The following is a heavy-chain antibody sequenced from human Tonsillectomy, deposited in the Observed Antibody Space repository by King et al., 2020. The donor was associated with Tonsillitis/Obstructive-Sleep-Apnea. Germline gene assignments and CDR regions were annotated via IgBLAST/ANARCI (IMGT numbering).Heavy chain of an antibody. CDR3: STDRPYTGGSCDF. V-gene: IGHV3-15*07. Sequence: QLVQSGGGFVMPGGSLRLSCAASGFTFRNAWMNWVRQAPGKGLEWVGRIKIKVDGGTIDFAAPVKGRFTISRDDSKNTLYLQMHRLKTAETDMYYCSTDRPYTGGSCDFWGQGTLVTVSS. D-gene: IGHD2-15*01. CDR1: GFTFRNAW. J-gene: IGHJ4*02. CDR2: IKIKVDGGTI.